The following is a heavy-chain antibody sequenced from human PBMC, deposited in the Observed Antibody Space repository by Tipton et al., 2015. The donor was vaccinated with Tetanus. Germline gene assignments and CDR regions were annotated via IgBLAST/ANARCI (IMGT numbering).Heavy chain of an antibody. J-gene: IGHJ5*02. CDR2: IYPGDSDA. D-gene: IGHD3-10*01. CDR1: GHSFTKYW. Sequence: QLVQSGAEVKKPGESLKISCKGSGHSFTKYWIAWVRQMPGKGLEWMGIIYPGDSDATYSPSFQGQVTISLDKSISTAYLQWASLKPSDTAIYFCARLPKHYSASGSTWGQGTRVTVSS. CDR3: ARLPKHYSASGST. V-gene: IGHV5-51*01.